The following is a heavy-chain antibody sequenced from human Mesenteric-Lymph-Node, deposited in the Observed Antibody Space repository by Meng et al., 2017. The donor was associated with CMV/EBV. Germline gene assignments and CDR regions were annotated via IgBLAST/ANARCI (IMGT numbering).Heavy chain of an antibody. Sequence: GGSLRLSCAASGFSFSSYAMNWVRQAPGKGLEWVSGISSSGTSANSADSVMGRLTISRDNSKNTLYLQMNSLRAEDTAVYYCARDPTGTSQIDYWGQGTLVTVSS. D-gene: IGHD1-1*01. CDR3: ARDPTGTSQIDY. J-gene: IGHJ4*02. V-gene: IGHV3-23*01. CDR1: GFSFSSYA. CDR2: ISSSGTSA.